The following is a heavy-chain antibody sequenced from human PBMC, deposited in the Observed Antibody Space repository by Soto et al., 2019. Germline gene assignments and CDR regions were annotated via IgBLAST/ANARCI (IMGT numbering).Heavy chain of an antibody. J-gene: IGHJ4*02. CDR1: GLTFSTYA. D-gene: IGHD3-10*01. Sequence: EVQLLGSGGGLVQPGGSLRLSCAASGLTFSTYAMSWVRQAPGKGLEWVSSISGNGANTYYTDSVKGRFIISRDNSKNPLFLQMSSLSAEDTALYYCAKDRPNYYGAGGGNYKAGGDYWGQGTLVTVSS. CDR3: AKDRPNYYGAGGGNYKAGGDY. V-gene: IGHV3-23*01. CDR2: ISGNGANT.